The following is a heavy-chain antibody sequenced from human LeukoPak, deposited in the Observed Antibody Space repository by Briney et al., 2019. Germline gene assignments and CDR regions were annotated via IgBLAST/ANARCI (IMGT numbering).Heavy chain of an antibody. CDR1: GYTFTSYG. V-gene: IGHV1-18*01. CDR2: ISAYNGNT. Sequence: ASVKVSCKASGYTFTSYGISWVRQAPGQGLEWMGWISAYNGNTNYAQKLQGRVTMTTDTSTSTAYMELRSLRSDDTAVYYCARDRQQGTMVRGVILFDYWGQGTLVTVSS. CDR3: ARDRQQGTMVRGVILFDY. J-gene: IGHJ4*02. D-gene: IGHD3-10*01.